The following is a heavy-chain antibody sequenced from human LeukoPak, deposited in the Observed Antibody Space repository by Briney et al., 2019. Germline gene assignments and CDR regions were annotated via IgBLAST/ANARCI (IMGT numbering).Heavy chain of an antibody. V-gene: IGHV4-4*08. J-gene: IGHJ4*02. CDR3: ARVSVRQWLPSR. CDR2: IYTSGST. Sequence: PSETLSLTCTVSGGSISSYYWSWIRQPPGKGLEWIGRIYTSGSTNYNPSLKSRVTISVDTSKNQFSLKLSSVTAADTAVYYCARVSVRQWLPSRWGQGTLVTVSS. CDR1: GGSISSYY. D-gene: IGHD6-19*01.